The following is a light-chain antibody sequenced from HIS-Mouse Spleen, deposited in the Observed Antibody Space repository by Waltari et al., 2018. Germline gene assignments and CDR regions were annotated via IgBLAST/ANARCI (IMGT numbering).Light chain of an antibody. CDR1: SSDVGGYNY. CDR3: CSYAGSYTGV. CDR2: DVS. V-gene: IGLV2-11*01. J-gene: IGLJ1*01. Sequence: QSALTQPRSVSGSPGQSVTISCTGTSSDVGGYNYVSWYQQHPGKAPKLMIYDVSKRPSWVPDPFSGSKSRNTASMTISGLQAEDEADYYCCSYAGSYTGVFGTGTKVTVL.